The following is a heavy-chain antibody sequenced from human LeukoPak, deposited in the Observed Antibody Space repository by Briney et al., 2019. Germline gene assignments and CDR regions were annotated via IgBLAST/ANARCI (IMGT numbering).Heavy chain of an antibody. CDR1: GYTFIAYY. V-gene: IGHV1-46*01. Sequence: ASVKVSCEASGYTFIAYYIHWVRQAPGQGLEWMGIINPSGGSTTYAQNFQGRVTMTRDTSTSAVYMELSSLGSEDTAVYYCARGGSLAVAPHLYYFDYWGQGTLVTVSS. J-gene: IGHJ4*02. CDR2: INPSGGST. CDR3: ARGGSLAVAPHLYYFDY. D-gene: IGHD6-19*01.